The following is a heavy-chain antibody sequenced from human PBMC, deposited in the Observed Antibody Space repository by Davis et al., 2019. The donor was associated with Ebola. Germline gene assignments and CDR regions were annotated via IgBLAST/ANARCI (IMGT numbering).Heavy chain of an antibody. D-gene: IGHD2-21*01. CDR2: IKQDGSEK. V-gene: IGHV3-7*03. CDR1: GFTFSSYA. J-gene: IGHJ4*02. Sequence: GGSLRLSCAASGFTFSSYAMHWVRQAPGKGLEWVANIKQDGSEKYYVDPVKGRFTISRDNAKNSLYLQMNSLRAEDTAVYYCARVVVGALYWGQGTLVTVSS. CDR3: ARVVVGALY.